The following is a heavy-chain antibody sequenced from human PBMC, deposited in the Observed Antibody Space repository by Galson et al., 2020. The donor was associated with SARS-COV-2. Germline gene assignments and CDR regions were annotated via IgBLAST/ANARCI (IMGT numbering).Heavy chain of an antibody. CDR1: GFSFSGYA. V-gene: IGHV3-30*18. J-gene: IGHJ1*01. CDR3: AKDETFGKYCDFFQH. D-gene: IGHD3-16*01. CDR2: NSYDGSNK. Sequence: QLGEYLKIPCAASGFSFSGYAMHWDRQAPGKGPEWVAVNSYDGSNKYYADSVQGRFTISRDNSKNTLYLQMDSLRAGDTAIYYCAKDETFGKYCDFFQHWGQGALVTVSS.